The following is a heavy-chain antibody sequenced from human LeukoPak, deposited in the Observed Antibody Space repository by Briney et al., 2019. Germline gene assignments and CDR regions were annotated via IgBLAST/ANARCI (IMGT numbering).Heavy chain of an antibody. V-gene: IGHV1-69*13. CDR2: IIPIFGTA. CDR1: GGTFSSYA. D-gene: IGHD6-19*01. J-gene: IGHJ4*02. CDR3: ARGGIIAVADLEY. Sequence: ASVKVSCKASGGTFSSYAISWVRQAPGQGLEWMGGIIPIFGTANYAQMFQGRVTITADESTSTAYMELSSLRSEDTAVYYCARGGIIAVADLEYWGQGTLVTVSS.